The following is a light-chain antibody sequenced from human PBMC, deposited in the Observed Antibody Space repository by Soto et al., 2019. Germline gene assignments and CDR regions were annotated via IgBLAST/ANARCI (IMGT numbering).Light chain of an antibody. CDR3: SSYTSSSTGYV. V-gene: IGLV2-14*01. J-gene: IGLJ1*01. CDR1: SSDVGGYNY. Sequence: QSVLTQPAPVSGSPGQSITISCTGTSSDVGGYNYVSWYQQHPGKASKLMIYDVSNRPSGVSNRFSGSKSGNTASLTISGLQAEDEADYYCSSYTSSSTGYVFGTGTKVTVL. CDR2: DVS.